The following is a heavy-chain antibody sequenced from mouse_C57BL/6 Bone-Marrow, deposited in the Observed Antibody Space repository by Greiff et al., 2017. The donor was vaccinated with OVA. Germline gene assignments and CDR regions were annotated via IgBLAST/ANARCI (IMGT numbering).Heavy chain of an antibody. CDR1: GYTFTDHT. D-gene: IGHD4-1*01. J-gene: IGHJ2*01. CDR2: IYPRDGST. CDR3: ARRALLGRDFDY. V-gene: IGHV1-78*01. Sequence: QVQLQHSDAELVKPGASVKISCKVSGYTFTDHTIHWMKQRPEQGLEWIGYIYPRDGSTKYNEKFKGKATLTADKSSSTAYMQLNSLTSEDSAVYFWARRALLGRDFDYWGQGTTLTVSS.